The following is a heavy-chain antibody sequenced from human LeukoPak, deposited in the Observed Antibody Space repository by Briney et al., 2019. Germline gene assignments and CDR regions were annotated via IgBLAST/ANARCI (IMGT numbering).Heavy chain of an antibody. Sequence: GESLRLSCEASGFSFGDYNMHWVRQAPGKGLEWVSLISRNGAATKYADSVKGRFTISRDNAKNSLYLQMNSLRAEDTAVYYCARGGLGNFDWGQGTLVTVSS. CDR3: ARGGLGNFD. J-gene: IGHJ4*02. D-gene: IGHD4-23*01. CDR1: GFSFGDYN. CDR2: ISRNGAAT. V-gene: IGHV3-43*01.